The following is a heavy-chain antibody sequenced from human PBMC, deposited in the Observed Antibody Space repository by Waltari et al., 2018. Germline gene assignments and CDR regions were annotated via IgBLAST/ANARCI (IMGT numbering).Heavy chain of an antibody. V-gene: IGHV1-69*06. CDR2: IIPIFGTA. CDR3: ARDQAATEINWFDP. Sequence: QVQLVQSGAEVQKPGSSVKVSCKASGGTFSSYAISWVRPAPGQGLEWMGGIIPIFGTANYAQKFQGRVTITADKSTSTAYMELSSLRSEDTAVYYCARDQAATEINWFDPWGQGTLVTVSS. D-gene: IGHD2-15*01. J-gene: IGHJ5*02. CDR1: GGTFSSYA.